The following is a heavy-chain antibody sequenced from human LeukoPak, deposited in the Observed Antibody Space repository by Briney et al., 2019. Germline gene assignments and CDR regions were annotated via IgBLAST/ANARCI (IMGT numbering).Heavy chain of an antibody. Sequence: VGSLRLSCAASGFTFSRYAMHWVRQGPGKGLEWVAAISYDGSNKKYADSVKGRFTISRDNSKNTLYLQMNSLRAEDTAVYYCARGVRIAVAGNIDYWGQGTLVTVSS. CDR2: ISYDGSNK. V-gene: IGHV3-30*04. J-gene: IGHJ4*02. CDR3: ARGVRIAVAGNIDY. CDR1: GFTFSRYA. D-gene: IGHD6-19*01.